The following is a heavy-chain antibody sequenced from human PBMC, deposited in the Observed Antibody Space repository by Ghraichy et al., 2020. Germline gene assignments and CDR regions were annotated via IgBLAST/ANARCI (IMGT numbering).Heavy chain of an antibody. D-gene: IGHD1-7*01. CDR1: GFTFSSYY. CDR3: VRADYTVNYDGLNWFDP. CDR2: ISSSSYI. V-gene: IGHV3-21*01. Sequence: GGSLRLSCAASGFTFSSYYINWVRQAPGKGLEWVSSISSSSYISYADSLKGRFTISRDNAKNSLYLQMNSLRAEDTAVYYCVRADYTVNYDGLNWFDPWGQGTLVTVSS. J-gene: IGHJ5*02.